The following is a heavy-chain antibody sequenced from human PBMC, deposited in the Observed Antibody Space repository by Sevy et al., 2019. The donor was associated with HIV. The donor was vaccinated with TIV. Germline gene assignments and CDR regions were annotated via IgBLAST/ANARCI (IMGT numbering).Heavy chain of an antibody. CDR3: AGAVYSSGWYGELDAEYFQH. V-gene: IGHV3-21*01. D-gene: IGHD6-19*01. J-gene: IGHJ1*01. CDR2: ISSSSSYI. CDR1: GFTFSSYS. Sequence: GGSLRLSCAASGFTFSSYSMNWVRQAPGKGLEWVSSISSSSSYIYYADSVKGRFTISRDNAKNSLYLQMNSLRAEETAVYYCAGAVYSSGWYGELDAEYFQHWGQGTLVTVSS.